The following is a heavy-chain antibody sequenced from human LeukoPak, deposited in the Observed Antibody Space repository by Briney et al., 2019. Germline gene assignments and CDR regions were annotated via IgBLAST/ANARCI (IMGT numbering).Heavy chain of an antibody. CDR3: AKGSSTSCYYNWFDP. CDR2: ISGSGGST. CDR1: GFTFSSYA. J-gene: IGHJ5*02. D-gene: IGHD2-2*01. V-gene: IGHV3-23*01. Sequence: PGGSLRLSCAASGFTFSSYAMSWVRQAPGKGLEWVSAISGSGGSTYYADSVKGRYTISRDNSENTLYLQMNSLRAEDTAVYYCAKGSSTSCYYNWFDPWGQGTLVTVSS.